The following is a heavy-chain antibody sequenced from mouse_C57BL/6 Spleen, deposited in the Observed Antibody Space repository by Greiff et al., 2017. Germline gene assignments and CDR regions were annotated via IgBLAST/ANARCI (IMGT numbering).Heavy chain of an antibody. CDR2: IWRGGST. V-gene: IGHV2-5*01. D-gene: IGHD1-1*01. CDR1: GFSLTSHG. J-gene: IGHJ4*01. CDR3: ANYYYGSSYGGDAMDD. Sequence: QVQLKQTGPGLVQPSQSLSITCTVSGFSLTSHGVHWVRQSPGKGLEWLGVIWRGGSTDYSAAVMSRLSITKDNSKSQVFFKMNSLQADDTDIYYCANYYYGSSYGGDAMDDWGQGTSVTVSS.